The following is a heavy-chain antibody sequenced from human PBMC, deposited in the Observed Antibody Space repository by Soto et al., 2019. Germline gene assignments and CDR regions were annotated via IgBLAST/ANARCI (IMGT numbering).Heavy chain of an antibody. Sequence: QVQLVESGGGVVQPGRSLRLSCAASGFTFSSYAMHRVRQAPGKGLEWVAVISYDGSNKYYADSVKGRFTISRDNSKNTLYLQMNSLRAEDTAVYYCAKSSHSSGWDFDYWGQGTLVTVSS. CDR3: AKSSHSSGWDFDY. D-gene: IGHD6-19*01. V-gene: IGHV3-30-3*02. J-gene: IGHJ4*02. CDR2: ISYDGSNK. CDR1: GFTFSSYA.